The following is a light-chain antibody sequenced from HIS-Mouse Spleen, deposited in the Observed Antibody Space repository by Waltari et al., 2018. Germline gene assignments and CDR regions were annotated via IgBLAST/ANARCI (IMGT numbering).Light chain of an antibody. CDR3: SLYTSSSTWV. J-gene: IGLJ3*02. CDR2: EVS. CDR1: SSDVGSYNR. Sequence: QSALTQPPSVSGSPGQSVTISCTGTSSDVGSYNRVSWYQQPPGTAPKLMIYEVSNRPSGVPVRFSGAKSVNTASLTISGLQAEDEADYYCSLYTSSSTWVFGGGTKLTVL. V-gene: IGLV2-18*01.